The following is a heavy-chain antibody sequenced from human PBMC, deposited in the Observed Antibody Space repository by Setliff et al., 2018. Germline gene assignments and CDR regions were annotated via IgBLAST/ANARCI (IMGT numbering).Heavy chain of an antibody. CDR2: ISPSRGAT. V-gene: IGHV1-2*02. D-gene: IGHD2-15*01. CDR3: ARGRIGSTWTGDY. J-gene: IGHJ4*02. CDR1: GYTFSDLY. Sequence: GASVKVSCKASGYTFSDLYLHWVRQAPGQGLEWMGWISPSRGATNYAQKFQGRVTMTWDTSISTAYMELSSLRSDDTAVYYCARGRIGSTWTGDYWGQGTLVTVSS.